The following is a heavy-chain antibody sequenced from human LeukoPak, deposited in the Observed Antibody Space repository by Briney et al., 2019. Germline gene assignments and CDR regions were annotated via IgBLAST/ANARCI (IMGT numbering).Heavy chain of an antibody. CDR3: ARRAPSAGYFDL. V-gene: IGHV4-31*03. J-gene: IGHJ2*01. Sequence: SETLSLTCTVSGGSINSGGYYWSWIRQHPGKGLEWIGYIYYSGSTHYNPSLQSRVTISMDTSKNQFSLKLSSVTAADTAVYYCARRAPSAGYFDLWGRGTLVTVSS. CDR1: GGSINSGGYY. CDR2: IYYSGST.